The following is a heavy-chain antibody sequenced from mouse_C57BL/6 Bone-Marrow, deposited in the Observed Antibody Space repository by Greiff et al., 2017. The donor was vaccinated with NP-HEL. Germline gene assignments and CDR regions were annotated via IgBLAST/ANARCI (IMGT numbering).Heavy chain of an antibody. V-gene: IGHV1-15*01. CDR1: GYTFTDYE. CDR2: IDPETGGT. J-gene: IGHJ1*03. D-gene: IGHD1-1*01. Sequence: VQLQQSGAELVRPGASVTLSCKASGYTFTDYEMHWVKQTPVHGLEWIGAIDPETGGTAYNQKFKGKAILTADKSSSTAYMELRSLTSEDSAVYYCTRLGTTVVARYFDVWGTGTTVTVSS. CDR3: TRLGTTVVARYFDV.